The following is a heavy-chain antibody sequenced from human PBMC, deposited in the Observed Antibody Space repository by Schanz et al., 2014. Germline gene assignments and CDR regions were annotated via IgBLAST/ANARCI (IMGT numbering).Heavy chain of an antibody. D-gene: IGHD3-10*01. V-gene: IGHV3-23*01. CDR2: ISASGGDT. CDR1: EFTFSTDA. CDR3: AKGRFGELSAFDI. J-gene: IGHJ3*02. Sequence: DVHLLESGGGLVQPGGSLRLSCAASEFTFSTDAMSWVRQAPGKGLEWLSVISASGGDTYYADSVKGRFTISRDNSKNTLYLQMNSLRAGDAAVYYCAKGRFGELSAFDIWGQGTMVTVSS.